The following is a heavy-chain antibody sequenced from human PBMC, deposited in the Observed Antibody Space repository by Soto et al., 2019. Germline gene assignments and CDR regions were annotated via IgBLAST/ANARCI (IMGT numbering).Heavy chain of an antibody. J-gene: IGHJ5*01. CDR1: GFTFSSYS. CDR2: ISSSSSTI. Sequence: GGSLRLSCAASGFTFSSYSMNWVRQAPGKGLEWVSYISSSSSTIYYADSVKGRFTISRDNAKDSLYLQMNSLRAEDTAVYYCACSDFWSGSSRFDSWGQGSLVTVSA. V-gene: IGHV3-48*01. CDR3: ACSDFWSGSSRFDS. D-gene: IGHD3-3*01.